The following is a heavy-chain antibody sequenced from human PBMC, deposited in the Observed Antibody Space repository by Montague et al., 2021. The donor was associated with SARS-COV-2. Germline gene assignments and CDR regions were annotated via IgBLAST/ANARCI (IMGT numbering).Heavy chain of an antibody. Sequence: SLRLSCAASGFTFSTYWMTWVRQAPGKGLEWVANINQDGSATYYVDSIKGRFTVSRDNGKNSLFLQMNSLRVEDTAVYYCARGPLWETGSYYKEHYFDHWGQGTLVTVAS. CDR1: GFTFSTYW. J-gene: IGHJ4*02. CDR2: INQDGSAT. V-gene: IGHV3-7*01. D-gene: IGHD1-26*01. CDR3: ARGPLWETGSYYKEHYFDH.